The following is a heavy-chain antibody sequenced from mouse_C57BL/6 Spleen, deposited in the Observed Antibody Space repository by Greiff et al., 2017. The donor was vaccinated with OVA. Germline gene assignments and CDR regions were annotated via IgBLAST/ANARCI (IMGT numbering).Heavy chain of an antibody. CDR1: GYAFSSSW. CDR2: IYPGDGDT. V-gene: IGHV1-82*01. Sequence: QVQLQQSGPELVKPGASVKISCKASGYAFSSSWMNWVKQRPGKGLEWIGRIYPGDGDTNYNGKLKGKATLTADKSSSTAYMQLSSLTSEDSAVYFCASVYSNFGDYYAMDYWGQGTSVTVSS. J-gene: IGHJ4*01. CDR3: ASVYSNFGDYYAMDY. D-gene: IGHD2-5*01.